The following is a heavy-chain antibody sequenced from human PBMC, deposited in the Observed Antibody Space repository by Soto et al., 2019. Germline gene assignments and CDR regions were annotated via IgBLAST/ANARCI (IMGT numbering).Heavy chain of an antibody. V-gene: IGHV4-30-4*01. D-gene: IGHD3-22*01. CDR2: IYYSGST. Sequence: SETRSLTCTVSGGSISSGDYYWSWIRQPPGKGLEWIGYIYYSGSTYYNPSLKSRVTISVDTSKNQFSLKLSSVTAADTAVYYCARDGDYYDSSRYHWRYSDYCGPAPLVTLSS. CDR1: GGSISSGDYY. CDR3: ARDGDYYDSSRYHWRYSDY. J-gene: IGHJ4*02.